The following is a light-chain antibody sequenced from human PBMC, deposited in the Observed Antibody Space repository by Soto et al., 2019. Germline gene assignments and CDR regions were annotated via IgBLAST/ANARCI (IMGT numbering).Light chain of an antibody. V-gene: IGKV3-20*01. Sequence: EIVLTQSPGTLSLSPGERATLSCRASQSVSSSHLAWYQQKPGQAPRLLIYGASFRATGIPDRFSGSASGTDFTLTISRLEPEDFAVYYYQQYGGSPRTFGQGTKLEIK. J-gene: IGKJ2*01. CDR2: GAS. CDR3: QQYGGSPRT. CDR1: QSVSSSH.